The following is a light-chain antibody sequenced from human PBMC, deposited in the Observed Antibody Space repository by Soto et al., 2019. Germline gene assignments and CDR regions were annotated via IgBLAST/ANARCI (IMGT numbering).Light chain of an antibody. V-gene: IGKV3-15*01. J-gene: IGKJ5*01. Sequence: EIALTQSPDTQSLYPGKRATLSCRASQSVSSNLAWYQQKPGQAPRLLIYGASKRATGVPARFSGRGSGTEFTLTISSLQSEDFAVYYCQQYTNWPPNTFGQGTRLEIK. CDR2: GAS. CDR1: QSVSSN. CDR3: QQYTNWPPNT.